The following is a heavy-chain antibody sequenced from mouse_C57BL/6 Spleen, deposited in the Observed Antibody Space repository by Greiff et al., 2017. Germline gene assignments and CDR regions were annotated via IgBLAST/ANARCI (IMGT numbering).Heavy chain of an antibody. CDR1: GFTFNPYA. CDR2: IRSKRSNYAT. CDR3: GSDQGHSNWAWFAY. Sequence: EVKLMESGGGLVQPKGSLKLSCAASGFTFNPYAMHWVRQAPGKGLEWVARIRSKRSNYATYYAASVKDRFTISRDDAQSMLYVQMNNLKTEDTALYFCGSDQGHSNWAWFAYWGQGTLVAVAA. V-gene: IGHV10-3*01. J-gene: IGHJ3*01. D-gene: IGHD2-5*01.